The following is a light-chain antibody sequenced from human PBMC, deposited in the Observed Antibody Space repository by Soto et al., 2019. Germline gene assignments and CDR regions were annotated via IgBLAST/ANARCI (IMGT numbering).Light chain of an antibody. Sequence: QSALAQPASVSGSPGQAMTISCTGTASDNSNYSYASWYHLHPGTAPILLIYGVSTRPSGVSHRFSGSTSGTAASLPISGLPAADEADFYCSSYTAYTTLWVFGGGNK. CDR2: GVS. CDR1: ASDNSNYSY. V-gene: IGLV2-14*01. CDR3: SSYTAYTTLWV. J-gene: IGLJ3*02.